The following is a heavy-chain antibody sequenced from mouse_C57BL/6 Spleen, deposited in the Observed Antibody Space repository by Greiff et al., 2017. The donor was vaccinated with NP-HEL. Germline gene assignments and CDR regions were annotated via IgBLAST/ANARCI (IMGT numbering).Heavy chain of an antibody. CDR1: GYTFTSYW. D-gene: IGHD1-1*01. Sequence: QVQLQQPGAELVMPGASVKLSCKASGYTFTSYWMHWVKQRPGQGLEWIGEIDPSDSYTNYNQKFKGKSTLTVDKSSSTAYMQLSSLTSEDSAVYYCARAYYGSSYRWYFDGWGTGTTVTVSS. J-gene: IGHJ1*03. CDR2: IDPSDSYT. CDR3: ARAYYGSSYRWYFDG. V-gene: IGHV1-69*01.